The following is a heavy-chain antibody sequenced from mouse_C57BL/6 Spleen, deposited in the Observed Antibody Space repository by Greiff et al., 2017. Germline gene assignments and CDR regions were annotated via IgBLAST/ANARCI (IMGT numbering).Heavy chain of an antibody. J-gene: IGHJ3*01. CDR1: GFNIKDDY. D-gene: IGHD3-2*02. CDR3: TTGAAQATGAWFAY. V-gene: IGHV14-4*01. Sequence: VQLQQSGAELVRPGASVKLSCTASGFNIKDDYMHWVKQRPEQGLEWIGWIDPENGDTEYASKFQGKATITADTSSNTAYLQLSGLTSEDTAVYYCTTGAAQATGAWFAYWGQGTLVTVSA. CDR2: IDPENGDT.